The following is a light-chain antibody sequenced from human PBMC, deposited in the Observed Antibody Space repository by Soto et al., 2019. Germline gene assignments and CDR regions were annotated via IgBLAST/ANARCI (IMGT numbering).Light chain of an antibody. V-gene: IGLV2-14*01. CDR3: SSSTSNSAYV. CDR1: SSDVGGYNY. Sequence: QSVLTQPASVPGSPGQSITISCTGTSSDVGGYNYVSWYQQHPDKAPKLMIYEVSNRPSGVSNRFSGSKSGNTASLTISGLQAEDEADYYCSSSTSNSAYVFGTGTKVTVL. J-gene: IGLJ1*01. CDR2: EVS.